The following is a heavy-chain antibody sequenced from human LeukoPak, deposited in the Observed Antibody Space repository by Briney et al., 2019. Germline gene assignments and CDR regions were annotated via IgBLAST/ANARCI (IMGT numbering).Heavy chain of an antibody. D-gene: IGHD6-13*01. V-gene: IGHV4-59*01. CDR2: IYSSGTT. CDR1: GGSISSYY. CDR3: ARVTYSSSWYYFDY. J-gene: IGHJ4*02. Sequence: PSETLSLTCSVSGGSISSYYWSWTRQPPGKGLEWIGYIYSSGTTSYHPSLKSRVTISVDTSQNQFSLKWTSVTAADTAVYYCARVTYSSSWYYFDYWGQGILVSVSP.